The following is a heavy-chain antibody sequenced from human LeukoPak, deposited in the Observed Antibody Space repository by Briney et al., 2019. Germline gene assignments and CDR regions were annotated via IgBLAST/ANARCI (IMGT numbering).Heavy chain of an antibody. J-gene: IGHJ4*02. V-gene: IGHV3-49*05. CDR1: GFTFGDCA. CDR3: TRDSYYYDSSGYYFRLIFDY. Sequence: KPGRSLRLSCTASGFTFGDCAMSWFRQAPGKGLEWVGFIRSKAYGGTTEYAASVKGRFTISRDDSKSIAYLQMNSLKTEDTAVYYCTRDSYYYDSSGYYFRLIFDYWGQGTLVTVSS. CDR2: IRSKAYGGTT. D-gene: IGHD3-22*01.